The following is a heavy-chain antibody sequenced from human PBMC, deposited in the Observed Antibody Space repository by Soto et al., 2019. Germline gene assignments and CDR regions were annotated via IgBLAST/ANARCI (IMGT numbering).Heavy chain of an antibody. CDR3: AAGGTRWPASPFDY. Sequence: QVQLVQSGAEVKKPGASVKVSCKVSGHTLTEFSMHWVRQAPGKGLEWMGGFDPEDGETIYAQRFQGRVTMTEDTTTDSAYLELSSLRSEDTAVYYCAAGGTRWPASPFDYWGQGTLVTVSS. D-gene: IGHD1-1*01. CDR1: GHTLTEFS. V-gene: IGHV1-24*01. CDR2: FDPEDGET. J-gene: IGHJ4*02.